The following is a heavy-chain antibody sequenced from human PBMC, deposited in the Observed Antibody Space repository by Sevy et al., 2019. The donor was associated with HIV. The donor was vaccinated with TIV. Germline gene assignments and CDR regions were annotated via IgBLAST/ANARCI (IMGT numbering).Heavy chain of an antibody. CDR1: GFTLSSHS. CDR3: ARGGNPGQAASDI. CDR2: IRGDDENK. V-gene: IGHV3-48*02. Sequence: GGSLRLSCAVSGFTLSSHSTNWVRQAPGKGLEWLSHIRGDDENKYYADSVQGRFTISRDDASNSVHLQMNSLRDEDTAVYYCARGGNPGQAASDIWGQGTVVTVSS. J-gene: IGHJ3*02.